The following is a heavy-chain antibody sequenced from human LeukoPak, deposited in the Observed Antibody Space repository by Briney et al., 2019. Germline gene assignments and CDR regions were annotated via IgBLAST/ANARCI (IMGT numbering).Heavy chain of an antibody. CDR2: IRSKAYRGTT. CDR3: ARGPIQLWIHNAMDV. CDR1: GFTFGDHA. Sequence: GRSLRLSCTGSGFTFGDHAMSWVRQAPGKGLEWVGFIRSKAYRGTTEYAESVKGRFTISRDDSASIAYLQMNSLKTEDTAVYYCARGPIQLWIHNAMDVWGQGTTVTVSS. J-gene: IGHJ6*02. V-gene: IGHV3-49*04. D-gene: IGHD1-1*01.